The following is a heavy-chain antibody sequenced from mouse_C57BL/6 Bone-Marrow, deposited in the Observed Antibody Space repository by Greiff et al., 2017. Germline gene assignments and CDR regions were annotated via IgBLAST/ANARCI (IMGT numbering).Heavy chain of an antibody. CDR2: IWWDDDK. V-gene: IGHV8-8*01. Sequence: QVQLKESGPGILQPSQTLSLTCSFSGFSLSTFGMGVGWIRQPSGKGLEWLAHIWWDDDKYYNPALKSRLTISKDTSKNQVFLKIANVDTAATATYYCSRIRVEKRYFDVWGTGTTVTVSS. CDR1: GFSLSTFGMG. J-gene: IGHJ1*03. CDR3: SRIRVEKRYFDV.